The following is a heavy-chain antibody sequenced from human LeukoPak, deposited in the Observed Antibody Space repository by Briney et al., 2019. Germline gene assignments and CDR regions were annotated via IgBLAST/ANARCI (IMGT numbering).Heavy chain of an antibody. Sequence: GGSLRLSCAASGFTFSGYAMGWVRQAPGKGLEWVSAISGSGGSTYYADSVKGRFTISRDNSKNTLYLQMNSLRAEDTAVYYCAKDAYYDSSGYYFDYWGQGTLVTVSS. D-gene: IGHD3-22*01. CDR1: GFTFSGYA. J-gene: IGHJ4*02. V-gene: IGHV3-23*01. CDR2: ISGSGGST. CDR3: AKDAYYDSSGYYFDY.